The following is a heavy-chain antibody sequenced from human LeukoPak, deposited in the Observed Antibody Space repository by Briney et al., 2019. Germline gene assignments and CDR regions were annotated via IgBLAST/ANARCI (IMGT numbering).Heavy chain of an antibody. CDR3: ARGRGAYDSSGYYIY. V-gene: IGHV1-46*01. Sequence: PWASVKVSCKAFGYTFTSNYMHWVRQAPGQGPEWMGVISPSGGSTTYAQKFQGRVTLTRDMSTSTDYLELSSLRSEDTAVYYCARGRGAYDSSGYYIYWGQGTLVTVSS. J-gene: IGHJ4*02. D-gene: IGHD3-22*01. CDR1: GYTFTSNY. CDR2: ISPSGGST.